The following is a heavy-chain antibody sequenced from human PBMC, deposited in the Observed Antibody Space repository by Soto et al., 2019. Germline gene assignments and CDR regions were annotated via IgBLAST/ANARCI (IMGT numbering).Heavy chain of an antibody. CDR1: GYTFTSYD. D-gene: IGHD3-3*01. J-gene: IGHJ6*03. CDR3: VRYVYGDYDFWSGLTGTRYYYYMDV. Sequence: ASVKVSCKASGYTFTSYDINWVRQATGQGLEWIGWMNPNSGNTGYAQKFQGRVTMTRNTSISTAYMELSSLRSEDTAVYYCVRYVYGDYDFWSGLTGTRYYYYMDVWGKGTTVTVSS. CDR2: MNPNSGNT. V-gene: IGHV1-8*01.